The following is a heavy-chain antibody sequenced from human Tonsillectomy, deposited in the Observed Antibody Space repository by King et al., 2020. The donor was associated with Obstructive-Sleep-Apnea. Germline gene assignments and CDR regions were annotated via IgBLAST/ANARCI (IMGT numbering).Heavy chain of an antibody. J-gene: IGHJ4*02. Sequence: VQLVESGGGVVQPGMSLRLSCAASGFIFSSYGMHWVRQAPGKGLEWVAVIAYDVSNKYYADSVKGRFTISRDNSKNTLYLQMNSLRAEDTAVYYCAKVGGSGSYYGYYFDYWGQGTLVTVSS. V-gene: IGHV3-30*18. CDR3: AKVGGSGSYYGYYFDY. CDR1: GFIFSSYG. D-gene: IGHD3-10*01. CDR2: IAYDVSNK.